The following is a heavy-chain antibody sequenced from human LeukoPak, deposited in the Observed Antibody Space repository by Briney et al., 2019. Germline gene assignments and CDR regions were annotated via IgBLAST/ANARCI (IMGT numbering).Heavy chain of an antibody. Sequence: PGGSLRLSCAASGFTFSTYNMNWVRQAPGQGLEWVSYISSSSTTIYYADSVKGRFTISRDNAKNSLYLQMNSLRAEDKAVYYCARVKSGSYLWSWGQGTLVTVSS. V-gene: IGHV3-48*04. J-gene: IGHJ4*02. CDR1: GFTFSTYN. CDR3: ARVKSGSYLWS. D-gene: IGHD1-26*01. CDR2: ISSSSTTI.